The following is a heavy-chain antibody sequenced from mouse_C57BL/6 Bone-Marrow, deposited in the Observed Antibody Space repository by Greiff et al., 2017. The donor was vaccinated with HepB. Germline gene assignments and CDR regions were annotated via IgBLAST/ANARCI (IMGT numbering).Heavy chain of an antibody. V-gene: IGHV2-2*01. J-gene: IGHJ1*03. CDR3: SRLPITTVVDWYFGV. CDR1: GFSFTSYG. Sequence: QVQLQQSGPGLVQPSQCLSISCTVSGFSFTSYGVHWVRQSPGKGLEWLGVIWSGGSTDYHAAFISRLSISKDNYKSHVFVKMNSMQADDTAIYYCSRLPITTVVDWYFGVWGTGTTVTVSS. CDR2: IWSGGST. D-gene: IGHD1-1*01.